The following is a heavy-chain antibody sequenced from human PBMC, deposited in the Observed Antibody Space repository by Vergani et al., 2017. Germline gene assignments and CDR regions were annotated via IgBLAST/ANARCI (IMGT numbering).Heavy chain of an antibody. V-gene: IGHV1-18*01. J-gene: IGHJ2*01. CDR2: IRPYTGHT. Sequence: QVQLVQSGAELKKPGASVSVSCKGSSHTFQTYGISWVRQAPGKGLEWMAWIRPYTGHTIYAQKFQDRVTMTAVTSTSTAYLSLGTLTSDDTAVYFCARNFLGRDIEVVPTAPFWLFDLWGRGTLVTVSS. CDR3: ARNFLGRDIEVVPTAPFWLFDL. CDR1: SHTFQTYG. D-gene: IGHD2-2*01.